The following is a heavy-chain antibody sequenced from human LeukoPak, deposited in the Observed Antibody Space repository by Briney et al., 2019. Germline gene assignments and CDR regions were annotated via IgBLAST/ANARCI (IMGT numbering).Heavy chain of an antibody. CDR2: ISGSGGST. CDR3: ARFEYSSSPPFDY. CDR1: GFTFSSYA. D-gene: IGHD6-6*01. V-gene: IGHV3-23*01. J-gene: IGHJ4*02. Sequence: GGSLRLSCAASGFTFSSYAMSWVRQAPGKGLEWVSAISGSGGSTYYADSVKGRFTITSDNIKNTLYLQMNSLRAEDAAVYYCARFEYSSSPPFDYWGQGALVTFSS.